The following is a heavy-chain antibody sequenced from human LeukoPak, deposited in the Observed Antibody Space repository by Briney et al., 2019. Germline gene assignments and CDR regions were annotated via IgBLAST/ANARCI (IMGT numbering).Heavy chain of an antibody. J-gene: IGHJ5*02. D-gene: IGHD6-19*01. CDR2: INPNSGGT. Sequence: ASVKVSCKASGYTFTGYYMHWVRQAPGQGLEWMGWINPNSGGTNYAQKFQGRVTMTRDTSISTAYMELSRLRSDDTAVYYCARDLWGAVASNWFDPWGQGTLVTVSS. CDR3: ARDLWGAVASNWFDP. V-gene: IGHV1-2*02. CDR1: GYTFTGYY.